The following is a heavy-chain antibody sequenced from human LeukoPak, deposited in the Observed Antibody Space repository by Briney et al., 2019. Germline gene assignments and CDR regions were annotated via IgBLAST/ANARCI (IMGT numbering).Heavy chain of an antibody. CDR1: GGSFSGYY. CDR2: IYYSGST. V-gene: IGHV4-59*01. J-gene: IGHJ4*02. CDR3: AGGGYYDSSGYFPFDY. D-gene: IGHD3-22*01. Sequence: SETLSLTCAVYGGSFSGYYWSWIRQPPGKGLEWIGYIYYSGSTNYNPSLKSRVTISVDTSKNQFSLKLSSVTAADTAVYYCAGGGYYDSSGYFPFDYWGQGTLVTVSS.